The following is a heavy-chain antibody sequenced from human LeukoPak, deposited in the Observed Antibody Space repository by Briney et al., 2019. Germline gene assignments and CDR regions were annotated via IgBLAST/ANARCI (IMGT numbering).Heavy chain of an antibody. V-gene: IGHV3-72*01. J-gene: IGHJ4*02. CDR3: ATGEYYYDNSGYYVDY. CDR2: TKNKANSYTT. CDR1: GFTFSDHY. D-gene: IGHD3-22*01. Sequence: GGSLRLSCAASGFTFSDHYMDWVRQAPGKGLEWVGRTKNKANSYTTEYAASVKGRFTISRDDSKNSLYLQMNSLKTEDTAVYYCATGEYYYDNSGYYVDYWGQGTLVTVSS.